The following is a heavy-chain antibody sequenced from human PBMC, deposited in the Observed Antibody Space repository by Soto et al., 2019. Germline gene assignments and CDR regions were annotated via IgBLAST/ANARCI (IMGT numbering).Heavy chain of an antibody. CDR3: ARGIGWLIDY. Sequence: ASVKVSCKASGYTFTGYYMHWVRQAPGQGLECMGIINPSGGSTSYAQKFQGRVTMSRDTSTSTVYMELSSLRSEDTAVYYCARGIGWLIDYWGQGTLVTVSS. CDR2: INPSGGST. V-gene: IGHV1-46*01. J-gene: IGHJ4*02. D-gene: IGHD5-12*01. CDR1: GYTFTGYY.